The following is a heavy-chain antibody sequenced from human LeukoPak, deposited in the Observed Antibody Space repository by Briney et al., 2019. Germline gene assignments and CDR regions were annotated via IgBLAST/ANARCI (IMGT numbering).Heavy chain of an antibody. CDR1: GGSISSYY. D-gene: IGHD3-10*01. CDR2: IYYSGST. V-gene: IGHV4-59*01. Sequence: SETLSPTCTVSGGSISSYYWSWIRQPPGKGLEWIGYIYYSGSTNYNPSLKSRVTISVDTSKNQFSLKLSSVTAADTAVYYCARAGWFDENYYYYYMDVWGKGTTVTISS. CDR3: ARAGWFDENYYYYYMDV. J-gene: IGHJ6*03.